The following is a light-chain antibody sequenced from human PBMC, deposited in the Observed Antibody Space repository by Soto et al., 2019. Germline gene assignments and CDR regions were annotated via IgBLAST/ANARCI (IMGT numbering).Light chain of an antibody. CDR2: GAS. J-gene: IGKJ1*01. V-gene: IGKV3-15*01. CDR1: QSVSSN. CDR3: QQFNDWPRT. Sequence: EIVMTQSPVTLSVSPGERATLSCRAGQSVSSNLAWYQQKPGQAPRLLIYGASTRATGIPARFSGSGSGTEFTLTISNLQSEDFAIYYCQQFNDWPRTFGQGTKVDI.